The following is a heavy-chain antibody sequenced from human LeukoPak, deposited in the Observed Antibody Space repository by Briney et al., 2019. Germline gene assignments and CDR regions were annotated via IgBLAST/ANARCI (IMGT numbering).Heavy chain of an antibody. CDR3: ARMWGTTFYYYYMNL. CDR2: IYQSGST. CDR1: GGSISSSTYY. D-gene: IGHD3-16*01. V-gene: IGHV4-39*01. J-gene: IGHJ6*03. Sequence: PSGTLSLTCTVSGGSISSSTYYWGWIRQPPGKGLEWIGSIYQSGSTNYNPSLKSRVTISVDTSKDQFSLKLTSVTAADTAVYFCARMWGTTFYYYYMNLWGRGTTVTVSS.